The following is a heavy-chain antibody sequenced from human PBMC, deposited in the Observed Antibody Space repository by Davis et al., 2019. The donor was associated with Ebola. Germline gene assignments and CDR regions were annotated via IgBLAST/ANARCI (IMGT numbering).Heavy chain of an antibody. V-gene: IGHV3-11*04. J-gene: IGHJ4*02. CDR2: ISGTGSSI. CDR3: ARGGANRFDQ. CDR1: GFTFSDYH. D-gene: IGHD1-14*01. Sequence: GESLKISCAASGFTFSDYHMSWIRQAPGKGLEWVSTISGTGSSIDYVDSVKGRITISRDNAKKSLYLQMNSLSAEDTAMYYCARGGANRFDQWGQGTLVTVSS.